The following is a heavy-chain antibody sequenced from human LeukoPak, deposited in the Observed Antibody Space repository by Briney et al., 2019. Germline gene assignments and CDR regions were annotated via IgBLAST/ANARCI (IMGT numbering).Heavy chain of an antibody. CDR2: IYYSGST. CDR1: GGSISSYY. V-gene: IGHV4-59*01. J-gene: IGHJ3*02. Sequence: SETQSLTCTVSGGSISSYYWSWMRQPSGKGLEWIGYIYYSGSTNYNPSLKSRVTISVDTSKNQFSLKLSSVTAADTAVYYCARSDWYEDAFDIWGQGTMVTVSS. CDR3: ARSDWYEDAFDI. D-gene: IGHD6-19*01.